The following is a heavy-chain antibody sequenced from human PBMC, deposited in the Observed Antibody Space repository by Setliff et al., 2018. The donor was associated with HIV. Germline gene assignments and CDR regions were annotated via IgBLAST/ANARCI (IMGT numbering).Heavy chain of an antibody. J-gene: IGHJ4*02. CDR1: GASINSRSYY. CDR3: ARRGMWSYETGGNPTATFDY. Sequence: PSETLSLTCTVSGASINSRSYYWAWNRQPPGKGLEWVASIYFSGTPYYNPSLKNRVTISVDTSKNQFSLKLSSVTAADTAVYYCARRGMWSYETGGNPTATFDYWGQGVLVTVSS. D-gene: IGHD2-8*02. CDR2: IYFSGTP. V-gene: IGHV4-39*01.